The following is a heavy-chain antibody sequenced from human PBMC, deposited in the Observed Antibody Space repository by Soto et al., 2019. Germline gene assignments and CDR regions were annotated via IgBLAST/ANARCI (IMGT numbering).Heavy chain of an antibody. Sequence: EVQLLQSGGGLAQPGGSLRLSCAASGFTFNNYAMSWVRQAPGKGLEWVSSISGGGTGTYSADSVKGRFTISSDKSKNTLYLQMNSLRTEDTALYYCARAGSPFHSDSTGYWGFDYWGQGTLVTVSS. CDR2: ISGGGTGT. CDR3: ARAGSPFHSDSTGYWGFDY. J-gene: IGHJ4*02. V-gene: IGHV3-23*01. D-gene: IGHD3-9*01. CDR1: GFTFNNYA.